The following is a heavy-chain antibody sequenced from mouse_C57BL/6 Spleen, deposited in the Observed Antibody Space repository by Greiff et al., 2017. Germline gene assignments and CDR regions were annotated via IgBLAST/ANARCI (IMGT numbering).Heavy chain of an antibody. D-gene: IGHD1-1*01. CDR2: IFPGSGST. V-gene: IGHV1-75*01. Sequence: QVQLQQSGPELVKPGASVKLSCKASGYTFTDYYINWVKQRPGQGLEWIGWIFPGSGSTYYNEKFKGKATLTVDKSSSTAYMLLSSLTSEDSAVYFCANPYYGSSNYYAMDYWGQGTSVTVSS. CDR3: ANPYYGSSNYYAMDY. J-gene: IGHJ4*01. CDR1: GYTFTDYY.